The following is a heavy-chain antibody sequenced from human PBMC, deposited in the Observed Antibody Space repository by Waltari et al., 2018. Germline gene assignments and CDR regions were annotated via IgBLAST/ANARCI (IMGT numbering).Heavy chain of an antibody. CDR1: GFTFSTYW. J-gene: IGHJ5*02. CDR2: VSQDGSKT. Sequence: EVQLVESGGGLVQPGGSLRPPCTTPGFTFSTYWMTWVRQAPGKGLEWLASVSQDGSKTHIVGSVKGRFTISRDNAKNSLYLQMNSLRTEDTAVYYCSDPPSDLWGQGTLVIVSS. D-gene: IGHD2-21*01. V-gene: IGHV3-7*03. CDR3: SDPPSDL.